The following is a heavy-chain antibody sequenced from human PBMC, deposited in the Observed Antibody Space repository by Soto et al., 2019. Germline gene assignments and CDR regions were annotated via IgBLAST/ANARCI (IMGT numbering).Heavy chain of an antibody. V-gene: IGHV4-30-2*01. D-gene: IGHD4-17*01. Sequence: LSLTGAVSGGSISIGGYSWSWILQPPGKGLEWIGYIYHSGSTYYNPSLKSRVTISVDRSKNQFSLKLSSVTAADTAVYYCARGGYGEPFDYWGQGTLVTVSS. CDR2: IYHSGST. J-gene: IGHJ4*02. CDR1: GGSISIGGYS. CDR3: ARGGYGEPFDY.